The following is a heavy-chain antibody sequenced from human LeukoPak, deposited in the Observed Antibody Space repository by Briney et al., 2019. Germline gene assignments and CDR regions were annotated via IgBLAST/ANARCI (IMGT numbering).Heavy chain of an antibody. CDR1: GYTFTSYD. V-gene: IGHV1-2*02. Sequence: ASVKVSCKASGYTFTSYDINWVRQAPGQGLEWMGWINPNSGGTNYAQKFQGRVTMTRDTSISTAYMELSRLRSDDTAVYYCARAGVDTAMAGRWGQGTLVTVSS. CDR3: ARAGVDTAMAGR. J-gene: IGHJ4*02. CDR2: INPNSGGT. D-gene: IGHD5-18*01.